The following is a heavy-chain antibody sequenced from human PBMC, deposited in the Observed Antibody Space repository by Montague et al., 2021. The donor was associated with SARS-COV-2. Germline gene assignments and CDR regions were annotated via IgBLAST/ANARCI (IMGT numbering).Heavy chain of an antibody. D-gene: IGHD3-3*01. J-gene: IGHJ5*02. CDR3: ARGADYDFWSGYLRYKWFDP. CDR1: GGSLSGYY. V-gene: IGHV4-34*01. Sequence: SETLSPTCAVYGGSLSGYYWAWIRQTGGKGLGWIGEINQSGNTNXNPSRRSGLAISVDTSKKQFSLKLSSVTTADTAVYYCARGADYDFWSGYLRYKWFDPWGLGTPVTVSS. CDR2: INQSGNT.